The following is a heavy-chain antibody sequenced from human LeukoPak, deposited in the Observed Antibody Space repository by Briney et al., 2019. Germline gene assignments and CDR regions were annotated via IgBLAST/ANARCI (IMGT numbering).Heavy chain of an antibody. Sequence: SETPSLTCTVSGGSISSSNYYWSWIRQPPGRELEWIASINYGGTTYYNPSLKSRVTISVDTSKNPFSLRLSSVTAADTAVYLCARYVVSGSGRFYFDYWGQGSLVTVSS. CDR1: GGSISSSNYY. D-gene: IGHD3-10*01. V-gene: IGHV4-39*01. J-gene: IGHJ4*02. CDR2: INYGGTT. CDR3: ARYVVSGSGRFYFDY.